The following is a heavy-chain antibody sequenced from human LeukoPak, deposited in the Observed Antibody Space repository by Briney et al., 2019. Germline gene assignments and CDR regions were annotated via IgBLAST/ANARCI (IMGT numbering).Heavy chain of an antibody. CDR1: GGSLSSYY. Sequence: SETLSLTCTVSGGSLSSYYWSWIRQPPGKGLEWIGYIYYSGSTYYNPSLKSRVTISVDTSKNQFSLKLSSVTAADTAVYYCARDGAYYDSSGYDAFDIWGQGTMVTVSS. D-gene: IGHD3-22*01. CDR3: ARDGAYYDSSGYDAFDI. CDR2: IYYSGST. J-gene: IGHJ3*02. V-gene: IGHV4-59*12.